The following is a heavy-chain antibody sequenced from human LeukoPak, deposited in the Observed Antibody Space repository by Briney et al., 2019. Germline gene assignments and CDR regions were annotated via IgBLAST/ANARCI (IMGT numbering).Heavy chain of an antibody. J-gene: IGHJ4*02. CDR3: ARENGPYSSSWSAYY. V-gene: IGHV4-34*01. CDR2: INHSGST. CDR1: GGSFSGYY. Sequence: SSETLSLTCALYGGSFSGYYWSWIRQSPGKGLEWIGEINHSGSTNYNPSLKSRVIISEDTSNDQFSLKLSSVTAADAAVYYCARENGPYSSSWSAYYWGQGTLVTVSS. D-gene: IGHD6-13*01.